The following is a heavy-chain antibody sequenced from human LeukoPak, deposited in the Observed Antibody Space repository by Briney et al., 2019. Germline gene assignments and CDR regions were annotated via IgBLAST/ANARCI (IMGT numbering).Heavy chain of an antibody. CDR1: GGTFSTYE. J-gene: IGHJ5*02. CDR2: IIPVLNIA. V-gene: IGHV1-69*10. Sequence: GASVKVSCKASGGTFSTYEINWVRQAPGQGLEWVGRIIPVLNIANYAQRFQGRVTITADKSTNTAYMELSSLRSEDTAVYYCASVLSGIAVAGSFDPWGQGTLVTVSS. CDR3: ASVLSGIAVAGSFDP. D-gene: IGHD6-19*01.